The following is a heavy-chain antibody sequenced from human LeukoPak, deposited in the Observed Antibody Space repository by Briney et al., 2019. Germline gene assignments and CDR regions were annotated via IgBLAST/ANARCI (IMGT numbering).Heavy chain of an antibody. CDR3: ARPTYYYPGDYFDY. J-gene: IGHJ4*02. CDR1: GGSISSYY. CDR2: IYTSGST. D-gene: IGHD3-22*01. V-gene: IGHV4-4*07. Sequence: SETLSLTCTVSGGSISSYYWSWIRQPAGKGLEWIGRIYTSGSTNYNPSPKSRVTMSVDTSENQFSLKLSSVTAADTAVYYCARPTYYYPGDYFDYWGQGTLVTVSS.